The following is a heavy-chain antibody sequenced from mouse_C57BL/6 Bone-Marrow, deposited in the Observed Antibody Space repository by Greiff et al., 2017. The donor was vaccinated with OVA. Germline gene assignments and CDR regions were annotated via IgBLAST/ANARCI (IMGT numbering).Heavy chain of an antibody. J-gene: IGHJ4*01. CDR3: ARIYYYGSSLYYYAMDY. Sequence: VQLKESGPVLVKPGASVKMSCKASGYTFTDYYMNWVKQSHGKSLEWIGVINPYNGGTSYNQKFKGKATLTVDKSSSTAYMELNSLTSEDSAVYYCARIYYYGSSLYYYAMDYWGQGTSVTVSS. CDR1: GYTFTDYY. V-gene: IGHV1-19*01. D-gene: IGHD1-1*01. CDR2: INPYNGGT.